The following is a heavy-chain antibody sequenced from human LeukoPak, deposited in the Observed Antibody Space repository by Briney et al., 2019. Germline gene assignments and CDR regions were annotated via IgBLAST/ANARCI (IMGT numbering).Heavy chain of an antibody. CDR2: ISYDGSNK. D-gene: IGHD3-16*02. CDR1: GFTSSSYG. J-gene: IGHJ3*02. Sequence: PGGSLRLSCAASGFTSSSYGMHWVRQAPGKGLEWVAVISYDGSNKYYADSVKGRFTISRDNSKNTLYLQMNSLRAEDTAVYYCANLGDYDYVWGSYRYGAFDIWGQGTMVTVSS. V-gene: IGHV3-30*18. CDR3: ANLGDYDYVWGSYRYGAFDI.